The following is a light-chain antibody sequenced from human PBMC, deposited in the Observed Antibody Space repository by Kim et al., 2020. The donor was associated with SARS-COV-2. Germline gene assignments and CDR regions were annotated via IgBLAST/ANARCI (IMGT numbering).Light chain of an antibody. CDR3: SSYTRSSSFG. J-gene: IGLJ3*02. V-gene: IGLV2-14*03. Sequence: GQSITISGNGTSSDFGGYNFVSWYQQYPGNAPKLMVYDVSKRPSGVSNRFSGSKSGNTASLTISGLQAEDEADYYCSSYTRSSSFGFGGGTQLTVL. CDR1: SSDFGGYNF. CDR2: DVS.